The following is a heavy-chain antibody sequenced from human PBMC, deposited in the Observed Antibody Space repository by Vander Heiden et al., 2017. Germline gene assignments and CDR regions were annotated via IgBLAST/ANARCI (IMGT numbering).Heavy chain of an antibody. V-gene: IGHV3-23*01. Sequence: EVQLLESGGGLVQPGGFLRLPCAASGLSFRNYAMSWVRQAPGKGLEWVSAISDSAGTTYYADSVKGRFTISRDNSKNTLYLQVNSLRAEDTAVYYCAKEALLAGRPFDPWGQGTLVTVSS. J-gene: IGHJ5*02. CDR2: ISDSAGTT. D-gene: IGHD2-15*01. CDR3: AKEALLAGRPFDP. CDR1: GLSFRNYA.